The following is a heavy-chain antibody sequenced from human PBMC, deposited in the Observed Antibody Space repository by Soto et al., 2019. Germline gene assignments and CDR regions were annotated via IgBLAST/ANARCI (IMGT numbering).Heavy chain of an antibody. Sequence: GGSLRLSCSASGFTFSGSAMHWVRQASGKGLEWVGRIRNKANNYATAYAASVKGRFTISRDDSKNTAYLQMNSLKTEDTAVYYWTASAYATFLDYWAHGSLVTVSS. CDR3: TASAYATFLDY. CDR2: IRNKANNYAT. D-gene: IGHD5-12*01. J-gene: IGHJ4*01. CDR1: GFTFSGSA. V-gene: IGHV3-73*01.